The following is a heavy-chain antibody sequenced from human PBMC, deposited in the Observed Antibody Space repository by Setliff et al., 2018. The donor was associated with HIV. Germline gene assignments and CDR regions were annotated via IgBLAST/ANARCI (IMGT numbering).Heavy chain of an antibody. V-gene: IGHV3-74*01. D-gene: IGHD5-18*01. J-gene: IGHJ4*02. Sequence: PGGSLRLSCAASGFTFSTYWMHWVRRAPGKGLVWVSRINSDGSSTSYADSVKGRFTISRDNSKNTLYLQMNSLRVEDTAVYYCAKERYIYGALNYFDYWGQGTMVTVSS. CDR3: AKERYIYGALNYFDY. CDR1: GFTFSTYW. CDR2: INSDGSST.